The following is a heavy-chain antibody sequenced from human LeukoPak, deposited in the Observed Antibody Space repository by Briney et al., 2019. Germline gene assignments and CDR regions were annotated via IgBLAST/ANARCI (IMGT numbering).Heavy chain of an antibody. CDR1: GYTLTELS. Sequence: ASVKVSCKVSGYTLTELSMHWVRQAPGKGLEWMGGFDPEDAEAIYAQKFQGRVTVTADTSTDTAYMELSSLRSEDTAVYYCARAGLAAALYYYYYYYMDVWGKGTTVTVSS. CDR2: FDPEDAEA. J-gene: IGHJ6*03. V-gene: IGHV1-24*01. CDR3: ARAGLAAALYYYYYYYMDV. D-gene: IGHD6-13*01.